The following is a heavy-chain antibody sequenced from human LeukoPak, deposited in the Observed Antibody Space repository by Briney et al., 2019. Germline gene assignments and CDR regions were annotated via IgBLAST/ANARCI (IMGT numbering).Heavy chain of an antibody. CDR2: ISYDGNYQ. J-gene: IGHJ4*02. V-gene: IGHV3-30*01. Sequence: HAAGSLRLSCAASGFTFSNYPIHWVRQAPGKGPEWVAVISYDGNYQYYAESVKGRFTVSRDNSKNTVYLQMDSLRAEDTAVYYCAKGVAAGTWGTSFDFWGQGTLVTVSS. D-gene: IGHD6-13*01. CDR3: AKGVAAGTWGTSFDF. CDR1: GFTFSNYP.